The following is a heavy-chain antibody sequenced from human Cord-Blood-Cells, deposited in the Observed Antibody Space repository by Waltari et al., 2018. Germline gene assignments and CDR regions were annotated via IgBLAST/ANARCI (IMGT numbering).Heavy chain of an antibody. Sequence: QVQLVQSGAEVKKPGSSVKVSCKASGGTFSSYAISWVRQAPGPGLEWMGGITPIFGTANYAQKFQGRVTITADESTSTAYMELSSLRSEDTAVYYCARYVAGYSSSWYAFDIWGQGTMVTVSS. CDR2: ITPIFGTA. CDR3: ARYVAGYSSSWYAFDI. D-gene: IGHD6-13*01. J-gene: IGHJ3*02. V-gene: IGHV1-69*01. CDR1: GGTFSSYA.